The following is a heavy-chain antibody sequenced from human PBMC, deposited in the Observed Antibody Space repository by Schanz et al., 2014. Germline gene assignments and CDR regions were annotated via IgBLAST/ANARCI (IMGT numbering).Heavy chain of an antibody. D-gene: IGHD1-1*01. CDR3: ARDRRNADLDY. CDR1: GFGFSSYS. CDR2: ISSSSSTR. Sequence: EVQLVESGGGLIQPGGSLRLSCAASGFGFSSYSMNWVRQAPGKGLEWVSYISSSSSTRYYADSVKGRFTISRDNAKNSLYLEMNSLRAEDTALYYCARDRRNADLDYWGQGTLVTVCS. J-gene: IGHJ4*02. V-gene: IGHV3-48*01.